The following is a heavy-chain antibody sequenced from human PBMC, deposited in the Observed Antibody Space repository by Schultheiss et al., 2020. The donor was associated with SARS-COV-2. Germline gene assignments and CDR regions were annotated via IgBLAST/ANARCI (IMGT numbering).Heavy chain of an antibody. CDR2: ISGSGGST. J-gene: IGHJ4*02. D-gene: IGHD1-26*01. CDR1: GFTFSSYG. Sequence: GESLKISCAASGFTFSSYGMHWVRQAPGKGLEWVSAISGSGGSTYYADSVKGRFTISRDNSQNTLYLQMNSLTAEDTAVYYCARDFSERGGSFSAYWGQGTLVTVSS. V-gene: IGHV3-23*01. CDR3: ARDFSERGGSFSAY.